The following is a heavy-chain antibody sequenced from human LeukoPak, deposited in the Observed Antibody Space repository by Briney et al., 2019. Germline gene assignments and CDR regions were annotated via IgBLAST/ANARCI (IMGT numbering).Heavy chain of an antibody. J-gene: IGHJ4*02. CDR3: ARANYDI. CDR2: IKQDGSEK. CDR1: RFTFRNYW. V-gene: IGHV3-7*01. Sequence: GGSLRLSCAASRFTFRNYWMNWVRQAPGKGLEWVANIKQDGSEKYYVDSVKGRFTISRDNAKNSLNLQMNSLRAEDTGVYYCARANYDIRGQGTLVTVSS. D-gene: IGHD3-9*01.